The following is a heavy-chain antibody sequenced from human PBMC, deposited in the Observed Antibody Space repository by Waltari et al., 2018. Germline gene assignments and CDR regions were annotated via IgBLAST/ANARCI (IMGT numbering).Heavy chain of an antibody. CDR3: ARRHDYVDY. J-gene: IGHJ4*02. Sequence: QLQLQESGPGLVKPSETLSLTCTVSGGSISSSTYYWGWIRQPPGKGLEWIGSIYYNGSTYYNPSLKSRVTISVDTSKKQFSLKLGSVTAADTAVYYCARRHDYVDYWGQGTLDTVSS. CDR2: IYYNGST. CDR1: GGSISSSTYY. V-gene: IGHV4-39*01.